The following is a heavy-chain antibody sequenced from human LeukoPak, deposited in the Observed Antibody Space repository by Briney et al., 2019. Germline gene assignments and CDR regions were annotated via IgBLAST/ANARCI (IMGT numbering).Heavy chain of an antibody. D-gene: IGHD5-12*01. J-gene: IGHJ4*02. CDR2: IDQDGSEK. CDR3: AREGSGLY. CDR1: RFTFSNYW. V-gene: IGHV3-7*01. Sequence: GGSLRLSCAASRFTFSNYWMSWVRQAPGKGLEWVANIDQDGSEKYYAESVKGRFTISRDNAKNSLYLQMNSLRAEDTAVYYCAREGSGLYWGQGTLVTVSS.